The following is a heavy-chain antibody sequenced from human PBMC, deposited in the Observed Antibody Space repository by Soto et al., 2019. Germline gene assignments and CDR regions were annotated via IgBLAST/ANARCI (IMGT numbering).Heavy chain of an antibody. CDR3: ARAVGPFDY. Sequence: GGSLRLSCAASGFTFSTYGMHWVRQAPGKGLEWVAVIWYDGSNKYYADSVKGRFTISRDNSRDTLYLQMNSLRAEDTAVYYCARAVGPFDYWGQGTLVTAPQ. CDR1: GFTFSTYG. J-gene: IGHJ4*02. CDR2: IWYDGSNK. V-gene: IGHV3-33*01.